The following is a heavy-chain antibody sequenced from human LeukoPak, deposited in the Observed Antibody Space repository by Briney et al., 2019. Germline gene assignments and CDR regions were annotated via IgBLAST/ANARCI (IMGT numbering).Heavy chain of an antibody. D-gene: IGHD3-22*01. CDR1: GYTFTGYY. CDR2: IIPIFGTA. Sequence: EASVKVSCKASGYTFTGYYIHWVRQASGQGLEWMGGIIPIFGTANYAQKFQGRVTITADKSTSTAYMELSSLRSEDTAVYYCARDRYYYDSSGYGRRGYFDYWGQGTLVTVSS. CDR3: ARDRYYYDSSGYGRRGYFDY. V-gene: IGHV1-69*06. J-gene: IGHJ4*02.